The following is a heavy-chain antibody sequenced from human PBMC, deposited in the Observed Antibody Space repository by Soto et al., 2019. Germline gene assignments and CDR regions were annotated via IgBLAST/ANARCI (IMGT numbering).Heavy chain of an antibody. D-gene: IGHD4-17*01. Sequence: QVQLVQSGAEVKKPGSSVKVSCKASGGTFSSYAISWVRQAPGQGLEWMGGIIPIFGTANNAQKFQGIVTITGDESTGTVYIGLTSFRSEDTAVYSCARDLYGDDALHYCESWGPGTLVTV. CDR3: ARDLYGDDALHYCES. CDR2: IIPIFGTA. CDR1: GGTFSSYA. J-gene: IGHJ4*02. V-gene: IGHV1-69*12.